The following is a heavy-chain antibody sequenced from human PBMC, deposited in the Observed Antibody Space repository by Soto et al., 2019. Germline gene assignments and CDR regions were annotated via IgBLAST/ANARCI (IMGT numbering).Heavy chain of an antibody. Sequence: GGSLRLSCAASGFTFSDYYMSWIRQAPGKGLEWVSYISSSGSTIYYADSVKGRFTISRDNAKNSLYLQMNSLRAEDTAVYYCARDPRNWNYATYYYGMDVWGQGTTVTV. D-gene: IGHD1-7*01. CDR2: ISSSGSTI. V-gene: IGHV3-11*01. J-gene: IGHJ6*02. CDR1: GFTFSDYY. CDR3: ARDPRNWNYATYYYGMDV.